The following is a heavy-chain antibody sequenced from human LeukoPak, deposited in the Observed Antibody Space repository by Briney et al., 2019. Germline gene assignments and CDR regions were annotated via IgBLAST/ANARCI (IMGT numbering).Heavy chain of an antibody. CDR1: GGSISSYY. CDR3: ARHGRDFSSGYFDY. V-gene: IGHV4-4*09. J-gene: IGHJ4*02. Sequence: SETLSLTCTVSGGSISSYYWSWIRQPPGKGLEWIGYIYTSGSTNYNPSLKSRVTISVDTSKNQFSLKLSSVTAADTAVYYCARHGRDFSSGYFDYWGQGTLVTVSS. CDR2: IYTSGST. D-gene: IGHD3-3*01.